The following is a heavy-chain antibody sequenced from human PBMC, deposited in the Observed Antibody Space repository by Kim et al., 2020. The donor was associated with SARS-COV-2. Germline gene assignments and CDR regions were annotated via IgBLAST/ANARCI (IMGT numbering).Heavy chain of an antibody. CDR3: ANDYSSGWYGY. CDR1: GFTFSSYA. V-gene: IGHV3-23*01. J-gene: IGHJ4*02. Sequence: GGSLRLSCAASGFTFSSYAMSWVRQAPGKGLEWVSAISGSGGSTYYADSVKGRFTISRDNSKNTLYLQMNSLRAEDTAVYYCANDYSSGWYGYWGQGTLVTVSS. CDR2: ISGSGGST. D-gene: IGHD6-19*01.